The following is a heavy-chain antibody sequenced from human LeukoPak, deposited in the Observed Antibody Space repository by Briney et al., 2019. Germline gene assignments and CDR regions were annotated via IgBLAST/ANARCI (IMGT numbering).Heavy chain of an antibody. CDR3: TRDSSYGDQPYYFDY. CDR2: INPSGGST. V-gene: IGHV1-46*01. D-gene: IGHD4-17*01. Sequence: ASVKVSCKASGYTFPSYYMHWVRPAPGQGLEWMGIINPSGGSTSYAQKFQGRVTMTRDTSTSTVYMELSSLRSEDTAVYYCTRDSSYGDQPYYFDYWGQGTLVTVSS. J-gene: IGHJ4*02. CDR1: GYTFPSYY.